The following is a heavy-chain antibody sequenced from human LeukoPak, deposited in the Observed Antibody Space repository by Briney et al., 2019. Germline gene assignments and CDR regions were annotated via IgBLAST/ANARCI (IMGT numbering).Heavy chain of an antibody. Sequence: PGGSLRLSCAASGFTFSSYAMSWVRQAPGKGLEWVAGISAGGGSTYYADSVKGRFTISRDNSKNTLGLQMFSLRVEDTAVYFCAKEPTSYSSGWYFHHWGQGTLVTVSS. CDR3: AKEPTSYSSGWYFHH. CDR2: ISAGGGST. CDR1: GFTFSSYA. D-gene: IGHD6-25*01. J-gene: IGHJ1*01. V-gene: IGHV3-23*01.